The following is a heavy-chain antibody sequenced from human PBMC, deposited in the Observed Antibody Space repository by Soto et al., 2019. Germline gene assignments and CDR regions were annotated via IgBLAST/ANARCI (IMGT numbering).Heavy chain of an antibody. CDR2: SRNKANSYST. V-gene: IGHV3-72*01. J-gene: IGHJ4*02. CDR1: GFTFSDHY. D-gene: IGHD1-26*01. CDR3: ARFSGSYTIGLDY. Sequence: EVQLVESGGGLVQPGGSLRLSCAASGFTFSDHYMDWVRQAPGKGLEWVGRSRNKANSYSTEYAASVKGRFTISRDESKNALYLQMNSLKTEDTAVYYCARFSGSYTIGLDYWGQGTLVTVSS.